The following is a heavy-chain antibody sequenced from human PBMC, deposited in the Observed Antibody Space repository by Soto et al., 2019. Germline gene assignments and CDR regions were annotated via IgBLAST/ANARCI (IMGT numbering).Heavy chain of an antibody. CDR1: GFTFSSYD. J-gene: IGHJ4*02. V-gene: IGHV3-13*01. Sequence: GGSLRLSCAASGFTFSSYDMHWVRQATGKGLEWVSAIGTAGDTYYPGSVKGRFTISRENAKNSLYLQMNSLRAGDTAVYYCARGAATGGSWYFDYWAREPWSPSPQ. CDR3: ARGAATGGSWYFDY. D-gene: IGHD2-15*01. CDR2: IGTAGDT.